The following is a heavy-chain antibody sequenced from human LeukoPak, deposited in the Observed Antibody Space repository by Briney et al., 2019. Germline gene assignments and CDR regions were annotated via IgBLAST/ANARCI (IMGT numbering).Heavy chain of an antibody. CDR2: INHSGST. CDR3: ARGIAVAGPVNWFDP. V-gene: IGHV4-34*01. J-gene: IGHJ5*02. Sequence: PSETLSLTRAVYGGSFSGYYWSWIRQPPGKGLEWIGEINHSGSTNYNPSLKSRVTISVDTSKNQFSLKLSSVTAADTAVYYCARGIAVAGPVNWFDPWGQGTLVTVSS. D-gene: IGHD6-19*01. CDR1: GGSFSGYY.